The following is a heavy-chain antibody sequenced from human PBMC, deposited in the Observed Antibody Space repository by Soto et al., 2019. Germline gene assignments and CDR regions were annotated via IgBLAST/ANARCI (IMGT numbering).Heavy chain of an antibody. D-gene: IGHD1-26*01. CDR2: FYYSGST. CDR1: GDSITSNSYF. V-gene: IGHV4-39*01. Sequence: SETLSLTCTVSGDSITSNSYFWAWIRQPPGKGLEWIGNFYYSGSTYYNPSLRSRVTISVDASKDQFSVKVSSVTATDTAVYYCARSVGDYYYGMDVWGQGTTVTVSS. CDR3: ARSVGDYYYGMDV. J-gene: IGHJ6*02.